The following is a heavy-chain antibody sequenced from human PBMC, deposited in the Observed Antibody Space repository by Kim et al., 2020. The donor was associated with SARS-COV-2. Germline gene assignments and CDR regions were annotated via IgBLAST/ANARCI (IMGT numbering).Heavy chain of an antibody. CDR2: INPSDGAT. D-gene: IGHD1-1*01. CDR3: GRAYTFDY. V-gene: IGHV1-46*01. Sequence: ASVKVSCKASGYTFTSAHMEWVRQAPGQGLEWMGFINPSDGATIYAQQFQGRVTLTRDTSTNTVYMELGSLRVDDPAVYYCGRAYTFDYWGQGTLVTVSS. CDR1: GYTFTSAH. J-gene: IGHJ4*02.